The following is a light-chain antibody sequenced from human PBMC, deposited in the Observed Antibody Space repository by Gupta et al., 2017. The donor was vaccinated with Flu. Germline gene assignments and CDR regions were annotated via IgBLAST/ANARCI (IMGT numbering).Light chain of an antibody. Sequence: PGESVTLSCRAGESVNRNHLAWYQQKPGQAPRLLMYGTSNRAPGIPDRFSGGGSGTDFTLTINRVEPEDSAVFYCHYYGTSPYTFGQGSNLEIK. V-gene: IGKV3-20*01. CDR3: HYYGTSPYT. J-gene: IGKJ2*01. CDR1: ESVNRNH. CDR2: GTS.